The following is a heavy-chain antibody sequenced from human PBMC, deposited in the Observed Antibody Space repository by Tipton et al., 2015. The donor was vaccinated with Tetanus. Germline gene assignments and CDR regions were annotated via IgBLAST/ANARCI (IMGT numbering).Heavy chain of an antibody. J-gene: IGHJ4*02. Sequence: QLVQSGAEVKKPGSSVKVSCKASGGTFSSYAISWVRQAPGQGLGWMGGIIPIFGTANYAQKFQGRVTITADKSTSTAYMELSSLRSEDTAVYYCARDLISHYYDSSGYYFDYWGQGTLVTVSS. CDR1: GGTFSSYA. CDR3: ARDLISHYYDSSGYYFDY. CDR2: IIPIFGTA. V-gene: IGHV1-69*06. D-gene: IGHD3-22*01.